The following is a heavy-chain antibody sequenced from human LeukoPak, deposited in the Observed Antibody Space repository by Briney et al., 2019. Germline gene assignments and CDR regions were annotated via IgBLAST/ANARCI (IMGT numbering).Heavy chain of an antibody. CDR3: ARQGYCSGGSCYSMDY. Sequence: SGTLSLTCAVSGVSISSSEWWIWVRQPPGQGLEWIGGIYYSGSTYYNPSLKSRVTISVDTSKNQFSLKLSSVTAADTAVYYCARQGYCSGGSCYSMDYWGQGTLVTVSS. J-gene: IGHJ4*02. D-gene: IGHD2-15*01. CDR1: GVSISSSEW. V-gene: IGHV4-4*02. CDR2: IYYSGST.